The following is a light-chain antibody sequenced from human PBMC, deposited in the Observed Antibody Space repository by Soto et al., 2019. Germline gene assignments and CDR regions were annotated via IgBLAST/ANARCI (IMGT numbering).Light chain of an antibody. CDR2: DVT. CDR3: CSYTGSYSV. CDR1: GGFDF. V-gene: IGLV2-11*01. J-gene: IGLJ3*02. Sequence: QSVLTQPRSVSGSPGQSVAISCTGIGGFDFVSWYQQYPGKAPKLMIYDVTNRPSGVPDRFSASKSGDTASLTISGLQAEDEAEYYCCSYTGSYSVFGGGTQLTVL.